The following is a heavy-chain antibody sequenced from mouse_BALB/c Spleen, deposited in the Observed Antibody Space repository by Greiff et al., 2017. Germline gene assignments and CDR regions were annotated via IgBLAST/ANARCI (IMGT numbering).Heavy chain of an antibody. CDR3: ARTSIMLVDY. Sequence: EVKVEESGGGLVQPGGSRKLSCAASGFTFSSFGMHWVRQAPEKGLEWVAYISSGSSTIYYADTVKGRFTISRDNPKNTLFLQMTSLRSEDTAMYYCARTSIMLVDYWGQGTSVTVSS. D-gene: IGHD1-2*01. J-gene: IGHJ4*01. V-gene: IGHV5-17*02. CDR2: ISSGSSTI. CDR1: GFTFSSFG.